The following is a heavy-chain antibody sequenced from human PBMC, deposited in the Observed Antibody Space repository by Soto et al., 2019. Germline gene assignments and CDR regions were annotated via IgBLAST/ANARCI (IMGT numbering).Heavy chain of an antibody. CDR2: ISSSSSYT. J-gene: IGHJ4*02. Sequence: QVQLVESGGGLVKPGGSLRLSCAASGFTFSDYYMSWIRQAPGKGLEWVSYISSSSSYTNYADSVKGRFTISRDNAKNSLYLQMNSLRAEDTAVYYCAVTTGYVWGSYRYPDDYWGQGTLVTVSS. D-gene: IGHD3-16*02. CDR1: GFTFSDYY. CDR3: AVTTGYVWGSYRYPDDY. V-gene: IGHV3-11*06.